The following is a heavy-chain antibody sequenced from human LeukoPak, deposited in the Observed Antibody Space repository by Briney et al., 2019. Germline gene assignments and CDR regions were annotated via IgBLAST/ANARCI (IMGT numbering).Heavy chain of an antibody. D-gene: IGHD3-10*01. CDR3: AGAQIWFGELFPEYNWFDP. J-gene: IGHJ5*02. V-gene: IGHV4-61*05. CDR2: IYYSGST. CDR1: GGSISSSSYY. Sequence: PSETLSLTCTVSGGSISSSSYYWGWIRQPPGKGLEWIGYIYYSGSTNYNPSLKSRVTISVDTSKNQFSLKLSSVTAADTAVYYCAGAQIWFGELFPEYNWFDPWGQGTLVTVSS.